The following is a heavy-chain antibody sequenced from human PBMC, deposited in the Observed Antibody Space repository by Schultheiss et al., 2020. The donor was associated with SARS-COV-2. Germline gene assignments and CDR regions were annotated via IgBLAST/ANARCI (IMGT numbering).Heavy chain of an antibody. Sequence: GSLRLSCAASGFTFSSYGMHWVRQAPGKGLEWVAVIWYDGSNKYYADSVKGRFTISRDNFKNTLYLQMNRLRAEDTAVYYCARETYYYDSSGYYARAFDIWGQGTMVTVSS. CDR2: IWYDGSNK. D-gene: IGHD3-22*01. CDR3: ARETYYYDSSGYYARAFDI. J-gene: IGHJ3*02. CDR1: GFTFSSYG. V-gene: IGHV3-33*01.